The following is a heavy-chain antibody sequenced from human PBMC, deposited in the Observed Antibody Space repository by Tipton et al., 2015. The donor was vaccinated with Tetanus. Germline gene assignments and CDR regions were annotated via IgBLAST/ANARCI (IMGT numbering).Heavy chain of an antibody. Sequence: GLGKPSQTLSLTCAISGDSVSSNSAAWNWIRQSPSRGHEWLGRTYDRFKWYNDYAVSVKSRKTINPDTSKNQFSLQLNSVTPEDTAVYYCARASNPYGDYPLNYFDYWGQGTLVTVSS. V-gene: IGHV6-1*01. CDR3: ARASNPYGDYPLNYFDY. J-gene: IGHJ4*02. CDR1: GDSVSSNSAA. D-gene: IGHD4-17*01. CDR2: TYDRFKWYN.